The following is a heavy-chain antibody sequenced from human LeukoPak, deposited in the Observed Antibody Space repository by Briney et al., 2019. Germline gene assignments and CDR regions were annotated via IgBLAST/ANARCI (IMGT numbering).Heavy chain of an antibody. Sequence: GGSLRLSCAASGFTFYTYGMHWVRQAPGKGLKYVSGIGPDGGTTYYANSVKGRFTISRDNSKYMLYLQMGSLTADDMAVYYCARGAQLTDYWGQGTLVTVSS. V-gene: IGHV3-64*01. D-gene: IGHD6-13*01. J-gene: IGHJ4*02. CDR3: ARGAQLTDY. CDR1: GFTFYTYG. CDR2: IGPDGGTT.